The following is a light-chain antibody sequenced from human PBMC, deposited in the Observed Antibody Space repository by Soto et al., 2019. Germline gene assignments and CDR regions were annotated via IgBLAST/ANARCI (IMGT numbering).Light chain of an antibody. CDR2: GAS. CDR1: QSVASN. Sequence: EVVMTQSPATLSVSPGERATLSCRASQSVASNLAWYQQEPGQPPRLLIYGASTRATGIPARFSGSGSGTEFTLTISSLQSEDFAVYYCQHYDNWPPWTFGQGTKVEIK. CDR3: QHYDNWPPWT. J-gene: IGKJ1*01. V-gene: IGKV3-15*01.